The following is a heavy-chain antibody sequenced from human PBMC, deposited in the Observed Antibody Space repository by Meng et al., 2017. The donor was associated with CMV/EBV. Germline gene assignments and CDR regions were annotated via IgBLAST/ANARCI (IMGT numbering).Heavy chain of an antibody. CDR2: INSDGSST. CDR1: GFTFSSYW. CDR3: ARGAAARPIDY. V-gene: IGHV3-74*01. Sequence: GESLKISCAASGFTFSSYWMHWVRQAPGKGLVWVSRINSDGSSTSYADSVKGRFTISRDNAKNTLYLQMNSLRAEDTAVYYCARGAAARPIDYWGQGTLVTVSS. J-gene: IGHJ4*02. D-gene: IGHD6-6*01.